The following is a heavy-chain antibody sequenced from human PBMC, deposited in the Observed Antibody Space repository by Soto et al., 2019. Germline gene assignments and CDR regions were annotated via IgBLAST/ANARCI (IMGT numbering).Heavy chain of an antibody. CDR2: IYHSGST. CDR3: AREIVGATSSWFDP. V-gene: IGHV4-38-2*02. D-gene: IGHD1-26*01. J-gene: IGHJ5*02. Sequence: SETLSLTCAVSGYSISSGYYWGWIRQPPGKGLEWIGSIYHSGSTYYNPSLKSRVTISVDTSKNQFSLKLSSVTAADTAVYYCAREIVGATSSWFDPWGQGTLVTVSS. CDR1: GYSISSGYY.